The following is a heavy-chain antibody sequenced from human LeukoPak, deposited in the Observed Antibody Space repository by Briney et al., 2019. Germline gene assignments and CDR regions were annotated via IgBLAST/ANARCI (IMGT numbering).Heavy chain of an antibody. CDR2: ISSSGSTI. CDR3: AELGITMIGGV. CDR1: GFTFSSYS. J-gene: IGHJ6*04. Sequence: GGSPRLSCAASGFTFSSYSMNWVRQAPGKGLEWVSYISSSGSTIYYADSVKGRFTISRDNAKNSLYLQMNSLRAEDTAVYYCAELGITMIGGVWGKGTTVTISS. V-gene: IGHV3-48*04. D-gene: IGHD3-10*02.